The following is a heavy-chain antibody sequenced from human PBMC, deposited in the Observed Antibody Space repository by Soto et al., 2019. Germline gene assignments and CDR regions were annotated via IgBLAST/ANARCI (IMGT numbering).Heavy chain of an antibody. CDR2: IYYSGST. V-gene: IGHV4-39*01. J-gene: IGHJ1*01. CDR1: GGSISSSSYY. CDR3: ARPLEDYYDSRAYSEYFQH. D-gene: IGHD3-22*01. Sequence: PSETLSLSCTVSGGSISSSSYYWGWIRQPPGKGLEWIGSIYYSGSTYYNPSLKSRITISVDTSKNQFSLKLSSVTAADTAVYYCARPLEDYYDSRAYSEYFQHWGQGTLVTVS.